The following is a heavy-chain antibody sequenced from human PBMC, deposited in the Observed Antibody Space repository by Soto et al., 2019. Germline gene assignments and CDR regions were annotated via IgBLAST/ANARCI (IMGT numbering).Heavy chain of an antibody. CDR1: GVSISSYY. D-gene: IGHD5-12*01. V-gene: IGHV4-59*01. CDR3: ARHGGYVYYFDY. Sequence: PSETLSLTCTVSGVSISSYYWSWIRQPPGKGLEWIGYLSYSGSAKYNPSLNSRVTISLDTSKDQFSLNLSSVTAADTAIYYCARHGGYVYYFDYWGQGTLVTV. J-gene: IGHJ4*02. CDR2: LSYSGSA.